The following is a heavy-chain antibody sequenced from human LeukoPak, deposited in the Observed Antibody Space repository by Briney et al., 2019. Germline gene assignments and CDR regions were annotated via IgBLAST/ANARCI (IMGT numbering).Heavy chain of an antibody. CDR2: ISYDGSNK. Sequence: GRSLRLFCAASGFTFSSYAMHWVRQAAGKGLEWVAVISYDGSNKYYADSVKGRFTISRDNSKNTLYLQMNSLRAEDTAVYYCAREEYWGQGTLVTVSS. CDR3: AREEY. J-gene: IGHJ4*02. CDR1: GFTFSSYA. V-gene: IGHV3-30-3*01.